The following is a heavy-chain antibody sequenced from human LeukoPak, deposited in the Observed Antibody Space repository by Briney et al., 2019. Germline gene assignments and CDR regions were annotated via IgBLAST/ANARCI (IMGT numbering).Heavy chain of an antibody. J-gene: IGHJ6*03. Sequence: SETLSLTCTVSGGSMSSYFWSWIRQPPGKGLEWIGYISYSGGTHYNPSLKSRVTISRDASKNQYSLNLKSVTAADTAVYYCASNMVRGIIKINYYYMDVWGKGTTVTVSS. CDR3: ASNMVRGIIKINYYYMDV. CDR1: GGSMSSYF. D-gene: IGHD3-10*01. CDR2: ISYSGGT. V-gene: IGHV4-59*08.